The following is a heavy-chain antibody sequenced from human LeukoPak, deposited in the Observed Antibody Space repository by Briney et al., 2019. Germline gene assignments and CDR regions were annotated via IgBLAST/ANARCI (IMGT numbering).Heavy chain of an antibody. V-gene: IGHV1-18*01. D-gene: IGHD2-21*02. CDR3: ARDRIECGGDCYSPSRNWFDP. CDR1: GYTFTSYG. Sequence: ASVKVSCKASGYTFTSYGISWVRQAPGQGLEWMGWISAYYGNTNYAQKLQGRVTMTTDTSTSTAYMELRSLRSDDTAVYYCARDRIECGGDCYSPSRNWFDPWGQGTLVTVSS. J-gene: IGHJ5*02. CDR2: ISAYYGNT.